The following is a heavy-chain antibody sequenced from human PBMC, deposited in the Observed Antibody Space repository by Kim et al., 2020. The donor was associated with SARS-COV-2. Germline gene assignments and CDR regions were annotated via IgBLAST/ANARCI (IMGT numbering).Heavy chain of an antibody. CDR2: IKQDGSEK. J-gene: IGHJ5*02. CDR1: GFTFSSYW. D-gene: IGHD1-26*01. CDR3: VRDMTMGAYDWFDP. Sequence: GGSLRLSCAASGFTFSSYWMSWVRQAPGKGLEWVANIKQDGSEKYYVDSVKGRFTISRDNAKNSLYLQMNSLRAEDTAVYYCVRDMTMGAYDWFDPWGQGTPVTVSS. V-gene: IGHV3-7*03.